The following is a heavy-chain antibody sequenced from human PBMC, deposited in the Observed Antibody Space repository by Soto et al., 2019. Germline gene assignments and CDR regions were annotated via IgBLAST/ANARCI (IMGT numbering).Heavy chain of an antibody. J-gene: IGHJ5*02. CDR1: GYTFTNSG. CDR2: ISAYTDTP. D-gene: IGHD2-2*01. V-gene: IGHV1-18*01. CDR3: ARVIPVVEAWFDP. Sequence: ASVKVSCKASGYTFTNSGVTWVRRAPGQGLGWMGWISAYTDTPNYAQKFQGRVTMTIATSTSTAYMDLRSLTSDDTAVYYCARVIPVVEAWFDPWGQGTLVTVSS.